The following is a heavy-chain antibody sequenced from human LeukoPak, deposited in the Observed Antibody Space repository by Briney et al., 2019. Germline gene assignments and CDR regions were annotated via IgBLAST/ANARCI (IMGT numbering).Heavy chain of an antibody. CDR3: ARGGACGADCYFLIHAFDI. Sequence: GGSLRLSCAASGFTFSSYTMNWVRQAPGKGLEWVSSISSSSTYTHYADSVNGRLTISRDNAKNSLYLQMNSLRAEDTALYYCARGGACGADCYFLIHAFDIWGQGTMVTVSS. CDR2: ISSSSTYT. CDR1: GFTFSSYT. J-gene: IGHJ3*02. D-gene: IGHD2-21*02. V-gene: IGHV3-21*01.